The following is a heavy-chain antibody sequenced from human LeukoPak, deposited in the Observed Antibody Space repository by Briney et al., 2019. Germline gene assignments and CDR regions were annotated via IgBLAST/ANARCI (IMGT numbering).Heavy chain of an antibody. J-gene: IGHJ4*02. D-gene: IGHD3-10*01. CDR2: INPNSGGT. CDR3: ARDRAIITMVRGVIAY. V-gene: IGHV1-2*02. Sequence: ASVKVSCKASGYTFTGYYMHWVRQAPGQGLEWMGWINPNSGGTNYAQKFQGRVTMTRDTSISTAYMELSRLRSDDTAVYYCARDRAIITMVRGVIAYWGQGTLVTVSS. CDR1: GYTFTGYY.